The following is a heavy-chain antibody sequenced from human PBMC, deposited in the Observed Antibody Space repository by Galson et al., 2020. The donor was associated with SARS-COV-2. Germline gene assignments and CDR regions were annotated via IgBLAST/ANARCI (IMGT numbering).Heavy chain of an antibody. CDR1: GYTLTELS. V-gene: IGHV1-24*01. D-gene: IGHD6-13*01. CDR3: ATDFSYSSSWYVND. CDR2: FDPEDGET. Sequence: ASVKVSCKVSGYTLTELSMHWVRQAPGKGLEWMGGFDPEDGETIYAQKFQGRVTMTEDTSTDTAYMELSSLRSEDTAVYYYATDFSYSSSWYVNDWGQGTLVTVSS. J-gene: IGHJ4*02.